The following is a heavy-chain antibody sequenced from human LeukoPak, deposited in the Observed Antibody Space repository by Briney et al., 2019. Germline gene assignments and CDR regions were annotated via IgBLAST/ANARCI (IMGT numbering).Heavy chain of an antibody. CDR2: IYYSGST. J-gene: IGHJ4*02. D-gene: IGHD5-24*01. Sequence: SETLSLTCTVSGGSISSYYWSWIRQPPGKGLERIGYIYYSGSTNYNPSLKSRVTISVDTSKNQFSLKLSSVTAADTAVYYCARGLEMATIRGPTFDYWGQGTLVTVSS. V-gene: IGHV4-59*01. CDR1: GGSISSYY. CDR3: ARGLEMATIRGPTFDY.